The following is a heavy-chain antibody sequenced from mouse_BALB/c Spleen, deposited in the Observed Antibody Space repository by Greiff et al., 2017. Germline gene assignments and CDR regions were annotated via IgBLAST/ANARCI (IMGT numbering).Heavy chain of an antibody. Sequence: QVQLQQPGAELVKPGTSVKLSCKASGYNFTSYWINWVKLRPGQGLEWIGDIYPGSGSTNYNEKFKSKATLTVDTSSSTAYMQLSSLASEDSALYYCAGYYGYYFDYWGQGTTLTVSS. D-gene: IGHD1-2*01. CDR2: IYPGSGST. J-gene: IGHJ2*01. CDR3: AGYYGYYFDY. V-gene: IGHV1-55*01. CDR1: GYNFTSYW.